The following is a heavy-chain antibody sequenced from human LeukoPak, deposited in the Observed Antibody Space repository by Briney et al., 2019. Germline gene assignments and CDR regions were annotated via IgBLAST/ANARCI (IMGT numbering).Heavy chain of an antibody. J-gene: IGHJ4*02. D-gene: IGHD2-2*01. Sequence: ASVKVSCKASGYTFTSYGISWVRQARGQGLEWMGWISAYNGNTNYAQKLQGRVTMTTDTSTSTAYMELRSLRSDDTAVYYCARDRGPAATLRPWYFDYWGPGTLVTVSS. V-gene: IGHV1-18*01. CDR2: ISAYNGNT. CDR3: ARDRGPAATLRPWYFDY. CDR1: GYTFTSYG.